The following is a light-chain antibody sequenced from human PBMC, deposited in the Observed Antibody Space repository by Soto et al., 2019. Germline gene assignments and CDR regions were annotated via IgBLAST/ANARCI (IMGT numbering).Light chain of an antibody. Sequence: QSVLTQPASVSGSPGQSITISCTGTSSDVGSYNLVSWYQQHPGTAPKLMIYEGSKRPSGVPDRFSGSKSGNTASLTISGLQAEDEADYYCSSYTSSSTYVFGTGTRSPS. V-gene: IGLV2-14*02. CDR2: EGS. CDR1: SSDVGSYNL. J-gene: IGLJ1*01. CDR3: SSYTSSSTYV.